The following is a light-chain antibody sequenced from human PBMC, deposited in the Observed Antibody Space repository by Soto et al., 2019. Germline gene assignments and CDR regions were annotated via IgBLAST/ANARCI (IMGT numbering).Light chain of an antibody. CDR2: DDD. Sequence: QSVLTQPPSVSAAPGQRVTISCSGSSSNIGGNSVSWHQQLPGTAPKLLIYDDDKRPSGIPDRFSGSKSGTSATLGITGFQTGDEADHYCGSWDSSLSAYVFGTGTKVTAL. CDR3: GSWDSSLSAYV. CDR1: SSNIGGNS. J-gene: IGLJ1*01. V-gene: IGLV1-51*01.